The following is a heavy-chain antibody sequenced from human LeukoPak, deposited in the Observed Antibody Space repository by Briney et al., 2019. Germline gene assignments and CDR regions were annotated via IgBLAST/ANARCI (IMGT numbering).Heavy chain of an antibody. J-gene: IGHJ3*02. V-gene: IGHV3-11*01. CDR1: GFTVSGTL. D-gene: IGHD3-10*01. CDR2: ISTSGGTI. CDR3: ARDSRGAFDI. Sequence: PGGSLRLSCTASGFTVSGTLMDWVRQAPGKGLEWLSYISTSGGTIFYADSVKGRFTISRDNTKNSLYLQVSSLRAEDTAVYYCARDSRGAFDIWGQGTMVTVSS.